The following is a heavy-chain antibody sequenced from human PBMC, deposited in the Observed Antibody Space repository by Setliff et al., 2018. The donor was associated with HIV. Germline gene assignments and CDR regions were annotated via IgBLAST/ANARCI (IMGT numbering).Heavy chain of an antibody. D-gene: IGHD2-21*02. CDR2: IHSSGST. V-gene: IGHV4-4*09. CDR3: ATLDHSGGNFLAY. J-gene: IGHJ4*02. Sequence: PSETLSLTCTVSGGSVNDCYCNWIRQPPGKGPEWIGYIHSSGSTIYNPSLKSRITISLDTSKEQFSLELSSATAADTAVYYCATLDHSGGNFLAYWGRGSLVTVSS. CDR1: GGSVNDCY.